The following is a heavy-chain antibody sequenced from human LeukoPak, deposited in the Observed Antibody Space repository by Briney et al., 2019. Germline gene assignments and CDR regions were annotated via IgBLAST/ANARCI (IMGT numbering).Heavy chain of an antibody. J-gene: IGHJ6*03. CDR1: GFTFSSYW. CDR2: IKQDGSEK. V-gene: IGHV3-7*03. D-gene: IGHD1-26*01. CDR3: AKALSPYSGSYFDYYYYMDV. Sequence: GGSLRLSCAASGFTFSSYWMSWVRQAPGKGLEWVANIKQDGSEKSYVDSVKGRFTISRDNAKNSLYLQMNSLRAEDTAVYYCAKALSPYSGSYFDYYYYMDVWGKGTTVTISS.